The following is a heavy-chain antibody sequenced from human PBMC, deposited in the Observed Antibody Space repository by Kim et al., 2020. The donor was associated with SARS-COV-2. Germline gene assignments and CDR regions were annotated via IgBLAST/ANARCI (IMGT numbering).Heavy chain of an antibody. Sequence: SETLSLTCTVSGYSISSGYYWGWIRQPPGKGLEWIGSIYHSGSTYYNPSLKSRVTISVDTSKNQFSLKLSSVTAADTAVYYCARDLDRYRVYYFDYWGQGTLVTVSS. D-gene: IGHD1-26*01. J-gene: IGHJ4*02. CDR3: ARDLDRYRVYYFDY. CDR2: IYHSGST. V-gene: IGHV4-38-2*02. CDR1: GYSISSGYY.